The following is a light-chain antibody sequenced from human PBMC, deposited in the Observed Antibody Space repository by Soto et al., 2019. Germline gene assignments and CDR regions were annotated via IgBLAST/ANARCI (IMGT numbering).Light chain of an antibody. CDR2: AAS. J-gene: IGKJ2*01. CDR1: QSISSY. Sequence: DIQMTQSPSSLSASVGDRVTITCRASQSISSYLNWYQQKPGKAPKLLIYAASSLQSGVPSRFSGSGSGTDFILTISSLQPEDFATYYCQQSYSPYTFGQGTKVDIK. CDR3: QQSYSPYT. V-gene: IGKV1-39*01.